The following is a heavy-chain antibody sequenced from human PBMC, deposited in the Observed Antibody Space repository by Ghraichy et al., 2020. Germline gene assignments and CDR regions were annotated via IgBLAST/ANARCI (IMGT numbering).Heavy chain of an antibody. CDR2: IYYSGST. Sequence: SQTLSLTCTVSGGSISSYYWSWIRQPPGKGLEWIGYIYYSGSTNYNPSLKSRVTISVDTSKNQFSLKLSSVTAADTAVYYCAREMGRNDYRDYGDAFDIWGQGTMVTVSS. V-gene: IGHV4-59*01. J-gene: IGHJ3*02. CDR1: GGSISSYY. D-gene: IGHD4-17*01. CDR3: AREMGRNDYRDYGDAFDI.